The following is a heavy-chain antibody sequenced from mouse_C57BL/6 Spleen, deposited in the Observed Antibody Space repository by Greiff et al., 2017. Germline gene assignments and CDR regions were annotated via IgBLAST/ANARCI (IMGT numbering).Heavy chain of an antibody. Sequence: QVQLQQPGTELVKPGASVKLSCTASGFTFTSYWMHWVKQRPGQGLEWIGNINPSNGGTNYNEKFKSKATLTENKSTSTAYMQLSSLTSENSAVYCCARVGTGVSYWGQGTTLTVSS. J-gene: IGHJ2*01. V-gene: IGHV1-53*01. CDR1: GFTFTSYW. CDR2: INPSNGGT. D-gene: IGHD4-1*01. CDR3: ARVGTGVSY.